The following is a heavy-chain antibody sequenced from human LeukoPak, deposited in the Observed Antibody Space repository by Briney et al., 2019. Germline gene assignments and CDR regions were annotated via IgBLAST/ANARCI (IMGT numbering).Heavy chain of an antibody. D-gene: IGHD3-10*01. CDR1: GGSISSYY. V-gene: IGHV4-59*12. CDR2: IYYSGST. CDR3: ARRLLWFGEHYYYYGMDV. J-gene: IGHJ6*02. Sequence: SETLSLTCTVSGGSISSYYWSWIRQPPGKGLEWIGFIYYSGSTNYNPSLKSRVTISVDKSKNQFSLKLSSVTAADTAVYYCARRLLWFGEHYYYYGMDVWGQGTTVTVSS.